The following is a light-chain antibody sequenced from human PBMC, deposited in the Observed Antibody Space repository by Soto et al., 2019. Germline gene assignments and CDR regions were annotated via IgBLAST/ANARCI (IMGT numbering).Light chain of an antibody. J-gene: IGKJ1*01. V-gene: IGKV1-12*01. CDR1: QGIGVR. CDR3: LQVYSSPRT. Sequence: IQMPQSPSSLSASIGDRVTNTCRASQGIGVRLAWFQQKPGKAPQHLIQSASTLASGVPSRFSGSGSGTDFILTINTLQPEDVATYYCLQVYSSPRTFGQGTKVGI. CDR2: SAS.